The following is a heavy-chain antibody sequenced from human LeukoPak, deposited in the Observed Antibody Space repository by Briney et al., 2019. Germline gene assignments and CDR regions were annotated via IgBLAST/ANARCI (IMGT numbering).Heavy chain of an antibody. CDR2: INHSGST. D-gene: IGHD3-10*01. CDR3: ARSPRGRLWSGDY. Sequence: SETLSLTCAVYGGSFSGYYWSWIRQPPGKGLEWIGEINHSGSTNYNPSLKSRVTISVDTSKNQFSLKLSSVTAADTAVYYCARSPRGRLWSGDYWGQGTLVTVSS. CDR1: GGSFSGYY. J-gene: IGHJ4*02. V-gene: IGHV4-34*01.